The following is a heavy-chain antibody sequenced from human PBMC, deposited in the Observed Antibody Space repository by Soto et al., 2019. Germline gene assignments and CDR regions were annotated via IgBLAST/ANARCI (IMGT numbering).Heavy chain of an antibody. V-gene: IGHV4-31*03. CDR2: IYYSGST. CDR1: GGSISSGGYY. Sequence: PSETLSLTCTVSGGSISSGGYYWSWIRQHPGKGLEWIGYIYYSGSTCYNPSLKSRVTISVDKSKNQFSLKLSSVTAADTAFYYCARDPLDYGGNSLPLDYWGQGTLVTVSS. J-gene: IGHJ4*02. D-gene: IGHD4-17*01. CDR3: ARDPLDYGGNSLPLDY.